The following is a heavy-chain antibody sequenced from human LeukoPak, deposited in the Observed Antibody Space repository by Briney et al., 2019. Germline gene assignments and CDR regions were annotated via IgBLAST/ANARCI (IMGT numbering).Heavy chain of an antibody. CDR3: ARDHYYDSSGYWDAFDI. CDR2: IIPIFGTA. Sequence: GASVKVSCKASGGTFSSYAISWVRQAPGQGLEWMGGIIPIFGTANYAQKFQGRVTITTDESTSTAYMELSSLRSEDTAVYYCARDHYYDSSGYWDAFDIWGQGTMVTVSS. CDR1: GGTFSSYA. V-gene: IGHV1-69*05. D-gene: IGHD3-22*01. J-gene: IGHJ3*02.